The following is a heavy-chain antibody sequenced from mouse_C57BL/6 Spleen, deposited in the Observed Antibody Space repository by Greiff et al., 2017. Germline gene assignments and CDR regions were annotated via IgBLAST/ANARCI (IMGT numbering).Heavy chain of an antibody. CDR2: IDPSDSET. V-gene: IGHV1-52*01. J-gene: IGHJ2*01. CDR3: ARGSYGSPFDY. CDR1: GYTFTSYW. D-gene: IGHD1-1*01. Sequence: VQLKQPGAELVRPGSSVKLSCKASGYTFTSYWMHWVKQRPIQGLEWIGNIDPSDSETHYNQKFKDKATLTVDKSSSTAYMQLSSLTSEDSAVYYCARGSYGSPFDYWGQGTTLTVSS.